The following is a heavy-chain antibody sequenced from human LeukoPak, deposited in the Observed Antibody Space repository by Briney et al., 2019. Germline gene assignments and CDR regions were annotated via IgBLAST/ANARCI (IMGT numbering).Heavy chain of an antibody. Sequence: GSLRLSCAASGFTFSSYAMSWVRQAPGKGLEWVSAISGSGGSTYYADSVKGRFTISRDNSKDTLYLQMNSLRAEDTAVYYCAKDSTKVVTLADYWGQGTLVTVSS. CDR1: GFTFSSYA. J-gene: IGHJ4*02. D-gene: IGHD4-23*01. CDR2: ISGSGGST. CDR3: AKDSTKVVTLADY. V-gene: IGHV3-23*01.